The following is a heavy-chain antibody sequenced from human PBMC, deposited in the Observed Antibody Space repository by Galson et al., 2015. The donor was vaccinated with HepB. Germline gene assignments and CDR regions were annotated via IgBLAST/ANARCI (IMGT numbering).Heavy chain of an antibody. V-gene: IGHV3-30*18. Sequence: SLRLSCAASGFTFSNYGMHWVRQAPGEGLEWVAVISYDGSNKYYADSVKGRFTISRDNSKNTLYLQMNSLRAEDTALCYCAKDPYLYSALAGTMAGFDYWGQGTLVTVSS. J-gene: IGHJ4*02. CDR2: ISYDGSNK. CDR1: GFTFSNYG. CDR3: AKDPYLYSALAGTMAGFDY. D-gene: IGHD6-19*01.